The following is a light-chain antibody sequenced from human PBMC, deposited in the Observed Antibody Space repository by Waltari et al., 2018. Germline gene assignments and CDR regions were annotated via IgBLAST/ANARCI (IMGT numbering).Light chain of an antibody. V-gene: IGLV2-14*03. J-gene: IGLJ2*01. Sequence: QPVLTQPASVSGSPGQSITISCTGTSSDVGDYNYVSWYQQYPGQAPKLMLSNVSKRPSGVSNRFSGSKSGNTASLTISGLQAEDESDYYCSSYASSSTLVFGGGTKLTVL. CDR2: NVS. CDR1: SSDVGDYNY. CDR3: SSYASSSTLV.